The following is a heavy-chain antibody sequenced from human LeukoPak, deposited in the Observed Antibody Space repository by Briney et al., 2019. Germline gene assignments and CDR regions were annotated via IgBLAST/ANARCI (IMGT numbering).Heavy chain of an antibody. Sequence: SETLSLTCTVSGYSITTGYFWAWIRQPPGKGLEWIASVSHSGTTYYNPFLKSRVTISVDTSKNQFSLKLSSVTAADTAVYYCARDVPVCGGNTCNSFDPWGQGTLVTVSS. J-gene: IGHJ5*01. CDR2: VSHSGTT. D-gene: IGHD2-15*01. V-gene: IGHV4-38-2*02. CDR1: GYSITTGYF. CDR3: ARDVPVCGGNTCNSFDP.